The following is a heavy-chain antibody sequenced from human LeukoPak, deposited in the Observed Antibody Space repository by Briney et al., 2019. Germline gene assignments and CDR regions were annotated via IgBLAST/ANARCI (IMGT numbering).Heavy chain of an antibody. CDR3: ARRRDSGSLQHFDY. CDR2: ISSSGTTI. CDR1: GFTFSDYY. Sequence: GGSLRLSCAASGFTFSDYYMSWIRQAPGKGLGWVSYISSSGTTIYYADSVKGRFTISRDNAKNSLYLQMNSLRAEDTAVYYCARRRDSGSLQHFDYWGQGTLVTVSS. D-gene: IGHD1-26*01. J-gene: IGHJ4*02. V-gene: IGHV3-11*01.